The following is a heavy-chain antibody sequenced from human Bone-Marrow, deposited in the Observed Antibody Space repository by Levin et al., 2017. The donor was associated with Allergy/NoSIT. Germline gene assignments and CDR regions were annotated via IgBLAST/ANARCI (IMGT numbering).Heavy chain of an antibody. CDR1: GFTFNTYE. CDR3: ASGQITGTWGGAWFDP. CDR2: ISSSGNTI. J-gene: IGHJ5*02. Sequence: PSGGSLRLSCAGSGFTFNTYEMNWVRQAPGKGLEWVAYISSSGNTIYYADSVKGRFTISRDNANNFLYLQMNSLRAEDTAVYYCASGQITGTWGGAWFDPWGQGTLVTVSS. D-gene: IGHD1-20*01. V-gene: IGHV3-48*03.